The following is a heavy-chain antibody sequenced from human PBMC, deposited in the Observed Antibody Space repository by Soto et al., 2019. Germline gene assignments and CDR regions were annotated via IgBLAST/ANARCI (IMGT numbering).Heavy chain of an antibody. CDR3: GRGGRDGYNGGWGGGDYYYYGMDV. CDR1: GFTVSSNY. J-gene: IGHJ6*02. CDR2: IYSGGST. V-gene: IGHV3-66*01. Sequence: AGGSLRLSCAASGFTVSSNYMSWVRQAPGKGLEWVSVIYSGGSTYYADSVKGRFTISRDNSKNTLYLQMNSLRAEDTAVYYCGRGGRDGYNGGWGGGDYYYYGMDVWGQGTTVTVSS. D-gene: IGHD5-12*01.